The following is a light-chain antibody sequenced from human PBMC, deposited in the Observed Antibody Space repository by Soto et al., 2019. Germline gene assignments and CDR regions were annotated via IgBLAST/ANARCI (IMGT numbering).Light chain of an antibody. CDR2: DVS. CDR1: SSDVGGYNY. J-gene: IGLJ1*01. Sequence: QSALTQPASVSGSPGQSITISCTGTSSDVGGYNYVSWYQHHPGKAPKRMIHDVSNRPSGVSNRFSGSKSGNTASLTFSGLQAEDEADYYCSSYIPNNSTYVFGTGTKVTVL. V-gene: IGLV2-14*03. CDR3: SSYIPNNSTYV.